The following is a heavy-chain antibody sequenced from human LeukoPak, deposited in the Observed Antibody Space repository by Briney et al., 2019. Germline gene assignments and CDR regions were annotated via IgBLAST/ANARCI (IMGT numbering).Heavy chain of an antibody. V-gene: IGHV3-21*01. CDR2: ISSSSHYM. D-gene: IGHD1-1*01. J-gene: IGHJ4*02. Sequence: PGGSLRLSCAASGFTFNTYSMNWVRQAPGKGLEWVSSISSSSHYMSHADAVKGRFTISRDNAKNSLYLQMNSLRVEDTAVYYCASDLQRNTTGPGGYWGQGTLVTVSS. CDR1: GFTFNTYS. CDR3: ASDLQRNTTGPGGY.